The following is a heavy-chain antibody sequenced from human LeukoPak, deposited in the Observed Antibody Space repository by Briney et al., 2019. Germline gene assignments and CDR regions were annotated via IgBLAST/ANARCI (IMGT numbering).Heavy chain of an antibody. D-gene: IGHD4-17*01. CDR3: ARGNGDYGFDH. CDR1: GYTFTSYY. CDR2: INPSGGST. J-gene: IGHJ4*02. V-gene: IGHV1-46*01. Sequence: ASVKVSCKASGYTFTSYYIHWVRQAPGQGLEWMGIINPSGGSTSYPQKFQGRVTMTRDTSTSTVYMELSSLRSEDTAVYYCARGNGDYGFDHWGQGTPVTVSS.